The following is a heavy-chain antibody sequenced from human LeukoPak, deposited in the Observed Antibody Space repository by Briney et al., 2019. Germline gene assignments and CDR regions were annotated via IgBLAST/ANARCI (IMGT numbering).Heavy chain of an antibody. D-gene: IGHD3-3*02. Sequence: GGSLRLSCAASGFTFSSYSMNWVRQAPGKGLEWVSYISSTSNSIYYADSVKGRFTISRDNARNSLYLHMNSLRAEDTAVYYCARDRHLYNYYGLDVWGQGTTVTVSS. CDR2: ISSTSNSI. CDR1: GFTFSSYS. CDR3: ARDRHLYNYYGLDV. V-gene: IGHV3-48*01. J-gene: IGHJ6*02.